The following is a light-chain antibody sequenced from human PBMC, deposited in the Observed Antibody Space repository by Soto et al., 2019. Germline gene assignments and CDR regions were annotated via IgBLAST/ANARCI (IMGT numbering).Light chain of an antibody. J-gene: IGKJ2*01. CDR3: QQYGSSPPYT. V-gene: IGKV3-20*01. CDR2: GAS. Sequence: EIVLTQSPGTLSLSPGERATLACRASQSVSSSYLAWYQQKPGQAPRLLIYGASSMATGIPDRFSGSGSGTDFTLTISRLEPDDCAVYYCQQYGSSPPYTFGQGTKLEIK. CDR1: QSVSSSY.